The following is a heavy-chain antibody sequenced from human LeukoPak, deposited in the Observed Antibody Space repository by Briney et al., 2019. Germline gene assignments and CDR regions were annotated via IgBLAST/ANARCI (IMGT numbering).Heavy chain of an antibody. CDR3: AGGLLEAQGWLQWLGTVYSMDV. CDR2: INSGGNTI. J-gene: IGHJ6*02. V-gene: IGHV3-11*01. D-gene: IGHD5-24*01. Sequence: PGGSLRLSCTASGFSFSSYSMNWVRQAPGKGLEWVSYINSGGNTIHYAGSVKGRFTISRDNARNSLYLQMNSLRVDDTAVYYCAGGLLEAQGWLQWLGTVYSMDVWGQGTPVTVSS. CDR1: GFSFSSYS.